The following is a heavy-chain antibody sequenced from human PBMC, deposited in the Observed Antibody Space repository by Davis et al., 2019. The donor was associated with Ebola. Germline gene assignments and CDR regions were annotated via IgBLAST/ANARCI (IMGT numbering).Heavy chain of an antibody. CDR3: ARGLYYYDSSGYGC. CDR2: ISFDGSNK. CDR1: GFTFSSYP. D-gene: IGHD3-22*01. J-gene: IGHJ4*02. Sequence: PGGSLRLSCAASGFTFSSYPMHWVRQAPGKGLEWVALISFDGSNKYYADSVKGRFTISRDNSQNTLYLQMNSLRAEDTAVYYCARGLYYYDSSGYGCWGQGTLVTVSS. V-gene: IGHV3-30*14.